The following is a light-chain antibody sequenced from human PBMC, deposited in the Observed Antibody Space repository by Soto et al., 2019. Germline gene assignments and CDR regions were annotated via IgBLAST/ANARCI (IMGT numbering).Light chain of an antibody. CDR2: DVS. Sequence: QSALTQPASVSVSPGQSITISCTGTSSDVGTYNHVSWYQQHPGKAPKLMIYDVSNRPSGVSNRFSGSKSGNTASLTISGLQAEDEADYYCSSYTTSTTLGVFGTGTKVNVL. CDR1: SSDVGTYNH. CDR3: SSYTTSTTLGV. J-gene: IGLJ1*01. V-gene: IGLV2-14*01.